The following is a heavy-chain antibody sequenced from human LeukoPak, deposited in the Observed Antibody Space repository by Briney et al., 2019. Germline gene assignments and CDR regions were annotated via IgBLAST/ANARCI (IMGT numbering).Heavy chain of an antibody. D-gene: IGHD3-22*01. Sequence: PGGSLRLSCAASGFTFSSYSMNWVRQAPGKGLEWVSYISSSSSTIYYADSVKGRFTITRDNAKNSLYLQMNSLRDEDTAVYYCARDRNYYDSSGYYFFDYWGQGTLVTVSS. CDR1: GFTFSSYS. CDR2: ISSSSSTI. V-gene: IGHV3-48*02. CDR3: ARDRNYYDSSGYYFFDY. J-gene: IGHJ4*02.